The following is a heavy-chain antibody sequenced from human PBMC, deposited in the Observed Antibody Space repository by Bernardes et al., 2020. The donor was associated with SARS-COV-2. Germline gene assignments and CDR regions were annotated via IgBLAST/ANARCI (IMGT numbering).Heavy chain of an antibody. Sequence: SLRLSCAASGFTFSNFPMSWVRQAPGKGLEWVSGINSRGDRMYYADSLKGRFTISRDSSKNTLYLQMHSLRAEDTALYYCAKEPAGTGLYGDFDHWGQGTLVTVS. J-gene: IGHJ4*02. D-gene: IGHD6-19*01. CDR1: GFTFSNFP. CDR2: INSRGDRM. V-gene: IGHV3-23*01. CDR3: AKEPAGTGLYGDFDH.